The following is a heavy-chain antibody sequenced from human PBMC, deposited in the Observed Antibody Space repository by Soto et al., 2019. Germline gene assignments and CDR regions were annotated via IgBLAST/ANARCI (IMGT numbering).Heavy chain of an antibody. CDR3: ARDSTWRSYGMDV. CDR2: INPNSGGT. Sequence: ASVKVSCKASGYTFAGYYMHWGRQAPGQGLEWMGWINPNSGGTNYAQKFQGWVTMTRDTSISTAYMELSRLRSDDTAVYYCARDSTWRSYGMDVWGQGTTVTVSS. J-gene: IGHJ6*02. CDR1: GYTFAGYY. V-gene: IGHV1-2*04.